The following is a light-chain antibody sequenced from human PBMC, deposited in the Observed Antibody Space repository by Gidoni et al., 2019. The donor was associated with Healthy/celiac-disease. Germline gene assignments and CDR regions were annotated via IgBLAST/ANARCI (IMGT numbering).Light chain of an antibody. CDR1: QSVRSY. Sequence: EIVLTQSPATLSLSPGERATLSCRASQSVRSYLAWYQQKPGQAPSLLVYDASNRATGIPARFSGSGSGTDFTLTISSLEPEDFAVYYCQQRYNWPPTFGQGTRLEIK. V-gene: IGKV3-11*01. CDR2: DAS. J-gene: IGKJ5*01. CDR3: QQRYNWPPT.